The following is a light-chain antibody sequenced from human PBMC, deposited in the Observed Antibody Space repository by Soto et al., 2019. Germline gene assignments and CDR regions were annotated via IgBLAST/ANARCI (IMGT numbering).Light chain of an antibody. J-gene: IGKJ1*01. CDR1: ESISKN. CDR3: QQYNNWLWT. V-gene: IGKV3-15*01. CDR2: GAA. Sequence: DIEMTQSPATLSVSPGERATISCRAGESISKNFAWYQQKPGKAPRLLIYGAATRAAGIPARFSGRGSGTEFTLTISSLQSEDFGVYYCQQYNNWLWTFGQGTKVHI.